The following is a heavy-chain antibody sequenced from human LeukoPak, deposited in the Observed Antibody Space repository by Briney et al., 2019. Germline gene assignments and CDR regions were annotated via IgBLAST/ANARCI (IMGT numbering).Heavy chain of an antibody. V-gene: IGHV1-18*01. J-gene: IGHJ4*02. Sequence: ASVKVSCKASGYTFTSYGISWVRQAPGQGLEWMGWITAYNGNTNYAQKLQGRVTMTTDTSTSTAYMELRSLRSDDPAVYYCAMSDWSGLSYFDYWGQGTLVTVSS. D-gene: IGHD3-3*01. CDR2: ITAYNGNT. CDR1: GYTFTSYG. CDR3: AMSDWSGLSYFDY.